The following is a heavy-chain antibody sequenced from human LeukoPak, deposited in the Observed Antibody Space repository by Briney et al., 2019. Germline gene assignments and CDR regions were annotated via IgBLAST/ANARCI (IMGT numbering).Heavy chain of an antibody. CDR3: ARDGWGGDYDSSGHQGY. Sequence: RTGGSLRLSCAASGFTFSSYEMNWVRQAPGKGLEWVSYISSSGSSIYYADSVKGRFTISRDNAKNSLYLQMNSLRAEDTAFFYCARDGWGGDYDSSGHQGYWGQGTLVTVSS. CDR2: ISSSGSSI. D-gene: IGHD3-22*01. V-gene: IGHV3-48*03. CDR1: GFTFSSYE. J-gene: IGHJ4*02.